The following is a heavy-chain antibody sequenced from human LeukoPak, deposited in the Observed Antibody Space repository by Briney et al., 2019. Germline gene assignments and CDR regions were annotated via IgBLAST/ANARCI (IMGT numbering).Heavy chain of an antibody. D-gene: IGHD3-10*01. Sequence: SETLSLTYSVSGGSISNHYWTWIRQTPGKGLEWIGYIDNSGNTNYNPSLKSRIIISVSTSKNEFSLKLRSVTAADTALYYCARGVYGSGSYFQHFYYYMDVWGKGTTVTISS. J-gene: IGHJ6*03. CDR2: IDNSGNT. CDR3: ARGVYGSGSYFQHFYYYMDV. V-gene: IGHV4-59*11. CDR1: GGSISNHY.